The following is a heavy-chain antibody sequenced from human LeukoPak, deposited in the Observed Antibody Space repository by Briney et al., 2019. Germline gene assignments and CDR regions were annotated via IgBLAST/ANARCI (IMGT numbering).Heavy chain of an antibody. V-gene: IGHV4-59*01. J-gene: IGHJ4*02. CDR3: ARDIREVGESHYFDY. CDR1: CFSITSYY. D-gene: IGHD1-26*01. CDR2: IHSSGST. Sequence: SETLSLTCSVSCFSITSYYWRWIRQPPGNGLEWIGLIHSSGSTTYNPSLKSRVTISVDTSKNQFSLHLSSVTAADTAVYYCARDIREVGESHYFDYWGQGTLVTVTS.